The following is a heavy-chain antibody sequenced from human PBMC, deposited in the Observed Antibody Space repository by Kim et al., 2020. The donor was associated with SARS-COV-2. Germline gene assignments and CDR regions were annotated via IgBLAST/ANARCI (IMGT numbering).Heavy chain of an antibody. V-gene: IGHV3-11*06. D-gene: IGHD3-9*01. Sequence: RFTISRDNAKNSLYLQMNSLRAEDTAVYYCARESSYDILTGYHIRAAFDIWGQGTMVTVSS. J-gene: IGHJ3*02. CDR3: ARESSYDILTGYHIRAAFDI.